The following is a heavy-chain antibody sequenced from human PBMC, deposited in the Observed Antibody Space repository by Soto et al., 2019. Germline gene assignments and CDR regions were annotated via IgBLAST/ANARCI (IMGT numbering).Heavy chain of an antibody. J-gene: IGHJ1*01. CDR2: ISYDGSNK. V-gene: IGHV3-30*03. Sequence: QVQLVESGGGVVQPGRSLRLSCAASGFTFSSYGMHWVRQAPGKGLEWVAVISYDGSNKYYADSVKGRFTISRDNSKNTXXXXXXXXXXXXXXXXXXXXXXXXXXAEEYFQHWGQGTLVTVSS. CDR3: XXXXXXXXAEEYFQH. CDR1: GFTFSSYG.